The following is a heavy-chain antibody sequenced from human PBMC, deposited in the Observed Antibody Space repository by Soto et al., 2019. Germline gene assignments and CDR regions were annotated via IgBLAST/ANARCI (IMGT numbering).Heavy chain of an antibody. CDR3: ARDLLAVAGDAY. V-gene: IGHV3-23*01. Sequence: EVQLLESGGGLGQPGGSLRLSCAASGFTFSNYAMSWVRQAPGKGLEWVSGISASGGSTYYAQKFQGSATMTRDTSTSTLYIALCSLRSEHTAVYFCARDLLAVAGDAYRGQGTLVTVSS. CDR2: ISASGGST. D-gene: IGHD6-19*01. CDR1: GFTFSNYA. J-gene: IGHJ4*02.